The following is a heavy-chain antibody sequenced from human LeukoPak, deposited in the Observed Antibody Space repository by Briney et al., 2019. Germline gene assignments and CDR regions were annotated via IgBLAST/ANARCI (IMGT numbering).Heavy chain of an antibody. CDR2: IYYSGST. J-gene: IGHJ5*02. CDR1: GGSISSGGYY. Sequence: SQTLPLTCTVSGGSISSGGYYWSWIRQHPGKGLEWIGYIYYSGSTYYNPSLKSRVTISVDTSKNQFSLKLSSVTAADTAVYYCARGSSTSGNWFDPWGQGTLVTVSS. V-gene: IGHV4-31*03. CDR3: ARGSSTSGNWFDP. D-gene: IGHD2-2*01.